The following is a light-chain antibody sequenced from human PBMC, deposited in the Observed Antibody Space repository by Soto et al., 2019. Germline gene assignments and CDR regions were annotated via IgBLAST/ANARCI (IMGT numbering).Light chain of an antibody. V-gene: IGKV1-5*01. CDR1: QSISSW. J-gene: IGKJ4*01. CDR2: DAS. CDR3: QQDSTYPSS. Sequence: DDPMNQSTGPWPSSVGDEATITCRASQSISSWLAWYQQKPGKAPKVLIFDASSLESGVPSRFSGSGSATEFTLTISSLQPDDFATYCCQQDSTYPSSFGEGTKVEIK.